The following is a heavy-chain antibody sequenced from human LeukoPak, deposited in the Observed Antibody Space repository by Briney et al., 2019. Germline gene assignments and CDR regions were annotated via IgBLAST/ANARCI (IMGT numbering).Heavy chain of an antibody. Sequence: PGGSLRLSCAASGFTFSSYAMTWVRQAPGKGLEWVSSMSSGGSYIYYADSVRGRFSISRDNAKNSLYLQMNRLKAEDTAVYYCARDRPTGASRVFVVQWGQATLVTVSS. D-gene: IGHD3-3*01. J-gene: IGHJ4*02. CDR2: MSSGGSYI. V-gene: IGHV3-21*01. CDR3: ARDRPTGASRVFVVQ. CDR1: GFTFSSYA.